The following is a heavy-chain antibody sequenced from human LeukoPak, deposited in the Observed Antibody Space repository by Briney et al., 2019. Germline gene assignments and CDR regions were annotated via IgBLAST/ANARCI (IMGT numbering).Heavy chain of an antibody. Sequence: SETLSLTCTVSGGSISSSSYYWGWIRQPPGKGLEWIGSIYYSGSTYYNPSLKSRVTISVDTSRNQFSLKLTSVTAADTAVYYCARHERMHIVVVTVIDNWGQGTLVSVSS. J-gene: IGHJ4*02. CDR1: GGSISSSSYY. D-gene: IGHD2-21*02. V-gene: IGHV4-39*01. CDR3: ARHERMHIVVVTVIDN. CDR2: IYYSGST.